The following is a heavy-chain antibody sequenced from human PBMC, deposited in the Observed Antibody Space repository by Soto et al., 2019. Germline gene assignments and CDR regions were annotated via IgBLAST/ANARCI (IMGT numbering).Heavy chain of an antibody. CDR1: GLTISGKKY. J-gene: IGHJ3*01. D-gene: IGHD1-1*01. Sequence: DVQLVESGGGLIQPGESLRLSCAAFGLTISGKKYVAWFRQAPGKGLEWVAALYDVDGSFYADSVTGRFTTSSDSSKTTVYLQMHDLRPDDTAVYYCATWHEREHAFDVWGQGTTVTISS. CDR3: ATWHEREHAFDV. CDR2: LYDVDGS. V-gene: IGHV3-53*01.